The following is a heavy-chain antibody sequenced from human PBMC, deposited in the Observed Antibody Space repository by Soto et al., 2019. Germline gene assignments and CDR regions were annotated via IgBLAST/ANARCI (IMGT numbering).Heavy chain of an antibody. CDR3: ARMKFRTVATIRTDYYYGMDV. CDR2: INHSGST. J-gene: IGHJ6*02. CDR1: GGSFSGYY. Sequence: PSETLSLTCAVYGGSFSGYYWSWIRQPPGKGLEWIGEINHSGSTNYNPSLKSRVTISVDTSKNQFSLKLSSVTAADTAVYYCARMKFRTVATIRTDYYYGMDVWGQGTTVTVSS. D-gene: IGHD5-12*01. V-gene: IGHV4-34*01.